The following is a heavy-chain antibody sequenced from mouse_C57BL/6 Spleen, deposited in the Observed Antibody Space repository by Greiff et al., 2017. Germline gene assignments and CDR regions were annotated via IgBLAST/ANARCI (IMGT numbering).Heavy chain of an antibody. Sequence: VQLQQPGAELVKPGASVKMSCKASGYTFTSYWITWVKQRPGQGLEWIGDIYPGSGSTNYNEKFKSKATLTVDTSSSTAYMQLSSLTSEDSAVYYCAFYYGSSFPSAIDYWGQGTSVTVSS. J-gene: IGHJ4*01. CDR1: GYTFTSYW. D-gene: IGHD1-1*01. CDR3: AFYYGSSFPSAIDY. CDR2: IYPGSGST. V-gene: IGHV1-55*01.